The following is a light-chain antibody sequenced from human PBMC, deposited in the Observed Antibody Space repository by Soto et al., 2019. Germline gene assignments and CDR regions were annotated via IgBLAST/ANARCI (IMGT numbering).Light chain of an antibody. Sequence: VLRQSPCTLSSSPGARATLSCRASQTVLNNYLTWYQQKPGQAPRRLIFGASIRATGIPDRFSGSGSGTDFTLTISRLEPEDFAVYYCQQYGRSPTTFGQGTKVDI. J-gene: IGKJ1*01. CDR1: QTVLNNY. CDR3: QQYGRSPTT. V-gene: IGKV3-20*01. CDR2: GAS.